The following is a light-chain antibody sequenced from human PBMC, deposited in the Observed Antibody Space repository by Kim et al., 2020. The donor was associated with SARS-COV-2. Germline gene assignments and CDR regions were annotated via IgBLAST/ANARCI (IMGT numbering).Light chain of an antibody. J-gene: IGLJ3*02. CDR1: TSNLGAGYH. Sequence: QRVHISCTGSTSNLGAGYHAHWYQQLPGTAPKLLIYGDNKRPSGVPDRFSGSRSGTSASLAVTGLQAEDEADYYCQSYDSSLSARVFGGGTQLTV. V-gene: IGLV1-40*01. CDR3: QSYDSSLSARV. CDR2: GDN.